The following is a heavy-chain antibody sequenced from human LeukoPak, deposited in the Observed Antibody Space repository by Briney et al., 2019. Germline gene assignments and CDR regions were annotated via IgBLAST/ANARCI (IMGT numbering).Heavy chain of an antibody. CDR2: ISYDGSNK. CDR1: GFTFSSYG. Sequence: GGSLRLSCAASGFTFSSYGMHWIRQAPGKGLEWVAVISYDGSNKYYADSVKGRFTIPRDNSKNTLYLQMNSLRAEDTAVYYCAKDEYSSSSPDYWGQGTLVTVSS. V-gene: IGHV3-30*18. D-gene: IGHD6-6*01. J-gene: IGHJ4*02. CDR3: AKDEYSSSSPDY.